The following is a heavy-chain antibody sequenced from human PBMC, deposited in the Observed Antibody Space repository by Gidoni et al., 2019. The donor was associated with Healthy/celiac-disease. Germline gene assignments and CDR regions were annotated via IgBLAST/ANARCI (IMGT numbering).Heavy chain of an antibody. D-gene: IGHD3-10*01. CDR3: ARGHPFRGKGHYYYMDV. J-gene: IGHJ6*03. V-gene: IGHV4-34*01. CDR1: GGSFSGYY. CDR2: INHSGST. Sequence: QVQLQQWGAGLLKPSETLSLTCAVYGGSFSGYYWSWIRQPPGKGLEWIGEINHSGSTNYNPSLKSRVTISVDTSKNQFSLKLSSVTAADTAVYYCARGHPFRGKGHYYYMDVWGKGTTVTVSS.